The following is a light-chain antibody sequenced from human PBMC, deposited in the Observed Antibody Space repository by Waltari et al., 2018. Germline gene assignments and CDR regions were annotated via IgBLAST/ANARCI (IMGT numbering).Light chain of an antibody. J-gene: IGLJ1*01. V-gene: IGLV2-14*03. CDR3: SSYTSSSTLYV. Sequence: QSALTQPASVSGSPGQSITISCTGTSSAVGGYNFFAWYQQHPGEAPKLMIFDVNNRPSGVPIRFSGSKSGNTASLTISALQGEDEADYYCSSYTSSSTLYVFGTGTQVTVL. CDR1: SSAVGGYNF. CDR2: DVN.